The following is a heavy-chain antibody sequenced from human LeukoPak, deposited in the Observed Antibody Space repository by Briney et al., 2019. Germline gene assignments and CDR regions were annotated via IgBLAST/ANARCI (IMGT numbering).Heavy chain of an antibody. CDR1: GGTFSSYA. CDR2: IIPIFGTA. Sequence: ASVKVSCKASGGTFSSYAISWVRQAPGQGLEWMGGIIPIFGTANYAQKFQGRVTITADESTSTAYMELSSLRSEDTAVYYCAAYSGSNRGLDYWGQGTLVIVSS. CDR3: AAYSGSNRGLDY. J-gene: IGHJ4*02. V-gene: IGHV1-69*13. D-gene: IGHD1-26*01.